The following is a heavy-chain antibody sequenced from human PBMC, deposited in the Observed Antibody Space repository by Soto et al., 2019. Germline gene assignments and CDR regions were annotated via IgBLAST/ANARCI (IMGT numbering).Heavy chain of an antibody. J-gene: IGHJ6*02. CDR3: ARVVVAALYYYGMDV. V-gene: IGHV1-69*13. Sequence: ASVKVACKASVGTFSSYAISWVRQAPGQGLEWMGGIIPIFGTANYAQKFQGRVTITADESTSTAYMELSSLRSEDTAVYYCARVVVAALYYYGMDVWGQGTTVTV. CDR1: VGTFSSYA. CDR2: IIPIFGTA. D-gene: IGHD2-15*01.